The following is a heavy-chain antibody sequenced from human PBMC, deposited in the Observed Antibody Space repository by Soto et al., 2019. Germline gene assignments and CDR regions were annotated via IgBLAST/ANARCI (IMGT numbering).Heavy chain of an antibody. CDR3: VRGGSSGWHFDS. D-gene: IGHD6-19*01. CDR1: GFTFSRYW. CDR2: VKQDGSQS. J-gene: IGHJ4*02. Sequence: EVQLVESGGGLVQPGGSLRLSCEASGFTFSRYWMSWIRQAPGKGLEWVANVKQDGSQSYLVDSVKGRFTMSRDNAKNSLFLQMNSLRAEDTAVYYCVRGGSSGWHFDSWGQGTLVTVSS. V-gene: IGHV3-7*01.